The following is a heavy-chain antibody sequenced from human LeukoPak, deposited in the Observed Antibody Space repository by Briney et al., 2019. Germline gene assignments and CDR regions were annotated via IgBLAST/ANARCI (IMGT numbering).Heavy chain of an antibody. CDR2: INHSGST. CDR1: GGSFSGYY. J-gene: IGHJ4*02. D-gene: IGHD3-10*01. Sequence: SETLSLTCAVYGGSFSGYYWSWIRQPPGKGLEWIGEINHSGSTNYNPSLKSRGTISVDTSKNQFSLKLSSVTAADTAVYYCARAYYYGSGSYYNVQKYYFDYWGQGTLVTVSS. CDR3: ARAYYYGSGSYYNVQKYYFDY. V-gene: IGHV4-34*01.